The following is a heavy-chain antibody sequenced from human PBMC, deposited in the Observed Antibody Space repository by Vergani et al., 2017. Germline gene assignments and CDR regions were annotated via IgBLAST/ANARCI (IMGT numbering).Heavy chain of an antibody. J-gene: IGHJ6*03. Sequence: QVQLVQSGAEVKKPGASVKVSCKASGYTFTSYYMHWVRQAPGKGLEWVAVISYDGSNKYYADSVKGRFTISRDNSKNTLYLQMNSLRAEDTAVYYCARGSGLSSTSSGDYMDVWGKGTTVTVSS. CDR3: ARGSGLSSTSSGDYMDV. D-gene: IGHD2-2*01. CDR2: ISYDGSNK. V-gene: IGHV3-30-3*01. CDR1: GYTFTSYY.